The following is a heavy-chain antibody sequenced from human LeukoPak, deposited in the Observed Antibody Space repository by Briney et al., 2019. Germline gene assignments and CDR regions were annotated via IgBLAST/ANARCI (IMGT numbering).Heavy chain of an antibody. D-gene: IGHD6-19*01. CDR3: SRGSGWSFDN. J-gene: IGHJ4*02. CDR2: ISYDGSDK. Sequence: GGSLRLSCATSGFTFSGFPIHWVRQAPGKGLEWVALISYDGSDKSYADSVKGRFTISRDNSRNTVYLQMKSLRGEDTGVYYCSRGSGWSFDNWGQGTLVTVSS. CDR1: GFTFSGFP. V-gene: IGHV3-30*04.